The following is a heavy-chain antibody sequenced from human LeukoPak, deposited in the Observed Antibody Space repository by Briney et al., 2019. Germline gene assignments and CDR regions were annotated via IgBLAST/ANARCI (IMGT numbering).Heavy chain of an antibody. J-gene: IGHJ3*02. D-gene: IGHD3-22*01. CDR1: AYTFTIYG. CDR3: ARDGDSSGYRNAFDI. V-gene: IGHV1-18*01. Sequence: EASVKVSSKASAYTFTIYGISWVRQAPGQGLEWMGWISAYNGNTNYAQKLQGRVTMTTDTSTSTAYMELRSLRSDDTAVYYCARDGDSSGYRNAFDIWGQGTMVTVSS. CDR2: ISAYNGNT.